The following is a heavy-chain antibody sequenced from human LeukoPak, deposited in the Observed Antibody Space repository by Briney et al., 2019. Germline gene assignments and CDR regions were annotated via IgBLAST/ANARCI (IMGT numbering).Heavy chain of an antibody. CDR2: ISYDGSNK. Sequence: PGRSLRLSCAASGFTFSSYAMHWVRQAPGKGLEWVAVISYDGSNKYYADSVKGRFTISRDNSKNTLYLQMNSLRAEDTAVYYCATYSSGWYLVYWGQGTLVTVSS. J-gene: IGHJ4*02. D-gene: IGHD6-19*01. CDR1: GFTFSSYA. CDR3: ATYSSGWYLVY. V-gene: IGHV3-30-3*01.